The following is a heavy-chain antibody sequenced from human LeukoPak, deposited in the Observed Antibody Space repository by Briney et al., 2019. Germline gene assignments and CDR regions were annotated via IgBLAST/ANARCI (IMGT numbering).Heavy chain of an antibody. V-gene: IGHV3-53*01. CDR3: AKVLTASGYGAIDY. CDR1: GFTVSSNY. D-gene: IGHD2-21*02. J-gene: IGHJ4*02. CDR2: ISNTGDST. Sequence: GGSLRLSCAASGFTVSSNYMSWVRQAPGRGLEWVSVISNTGDSTFYAGSVKGRFTIARDNSRNTVYLQMDSLRAEDTALYTCAKVLTASGYGAIDYWGQGILVTVSS.